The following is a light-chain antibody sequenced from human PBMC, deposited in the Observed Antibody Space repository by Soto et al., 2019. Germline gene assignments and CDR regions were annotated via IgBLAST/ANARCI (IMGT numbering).Light chain of an antibody. J-gene: IGKJ1*01. Sequence: DIQMTQSPSTLSASVGDRVTITCRASQNIRNWLAWYQQKPGKAPKLLIYLAASLESGVPSRFSGSGSVTEFTLTISSLQPDDFAIYYCQQYNSYSSGTFGQGTKVEIK. CDR2: LAA. V-gene: IGKV1-5*03. CDR1: QNIRNW. CDR3: QQYNSYSSGT.